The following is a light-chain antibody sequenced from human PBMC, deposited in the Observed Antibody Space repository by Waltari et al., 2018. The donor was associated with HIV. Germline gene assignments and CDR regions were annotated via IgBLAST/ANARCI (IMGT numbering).Light chain of an antibody. J-gene: IGLJ1*01. CDR2: EVT. Sequence: QSALTQPASVSGSPGQSITISCTGTSTDVGNFNLVSWHQQYPGKAPNLLIYEVTKRPSGASNRFSASKSGNTASLTISGLRAEDEADYYCYSYSDTSSSYVFGTGTKVTVL. CDR1: STDVGNFNL. CDR3: YSYSDTSSSYV. V-gene: IGLV2-23*02.